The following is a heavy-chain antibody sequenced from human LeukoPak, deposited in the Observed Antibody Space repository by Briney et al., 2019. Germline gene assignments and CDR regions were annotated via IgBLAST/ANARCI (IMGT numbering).Heavy chain of an antibody. CDR3: ARGYGSYQDY. J-gene: IGHJ4*02. V-gene: IGHV3-74*01. D-gene: IGHD1-26*01. CDR1: GFTFSSYW. CDR2: LNSDGSSA. Sequence: SGGSLRLSCAASGFTFSSYWMHWVRQAPGKGLVWVSRLNSDGSSANYADSVKGRFTISRDNAKNTLYLQMNSLRAEDTAVYYCARGYGSYQDYWGQGTLVTVSS.